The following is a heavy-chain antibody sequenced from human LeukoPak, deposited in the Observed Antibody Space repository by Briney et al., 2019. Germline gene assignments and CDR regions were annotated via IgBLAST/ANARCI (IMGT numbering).Heavy chain of an antibody. D-gene: IGHD4-17*01. V-gene: IGHV1-3*01. Sequence: GASVKVSCKASEYTFTDYAINWVRQAPGQRLEWMGWINAGNGNTRYSQRFQGRVTITRDTSASTAYMELSSLTSEDTAVYYCARDSLYGVVDYWGQGTLVTVSS. J-gene: IGHJ4*02. CDR1: EYTFTDYA. CDR2: INAGNGNT. CDR3: ARDSLYGVVDY.